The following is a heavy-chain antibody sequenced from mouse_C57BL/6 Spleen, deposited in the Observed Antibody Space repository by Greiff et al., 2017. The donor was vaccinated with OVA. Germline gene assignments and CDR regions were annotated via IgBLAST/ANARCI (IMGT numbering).Heavy chain of an antibody. Sequence: EVKVVESGGDLVKPGGSLKLSCAASGFTFSSYGMSWVRQTPDKRLEWVATISSGGSYTYYPDSVKGRFTISRDNAKNTLYLQMSSLKSEDTAMYYCARIPSFTDWGKGTLVTVSA. D-gene: IGHD1-1*01. V-gene: IGHV5-6*01. CDR2: ISSGGSYT. J-gene: IGHJ3*01. CDR3: ARIPSFTD. CDR1: GFTFSSYG.